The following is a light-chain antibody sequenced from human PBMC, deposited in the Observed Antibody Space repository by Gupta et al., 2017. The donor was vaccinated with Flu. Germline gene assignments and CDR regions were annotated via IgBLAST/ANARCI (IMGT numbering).Light chain of an antibody. CDR1: QDITNW. V-gene: IGKV1D-12*01. CDR3: QQAHSFPRT. CDR2: AAS. J-gene: IGKJ4*01. Sequence: DIRLTHPPPSVLASVGDRVTITCRASQDITNWLAWYQQKPGKAPNLLIYAASRLQSGVPSRFSGSGSGTDFTLIISSLQPEDFATYYCQQAHSFPRTFGGGTKVEVK.